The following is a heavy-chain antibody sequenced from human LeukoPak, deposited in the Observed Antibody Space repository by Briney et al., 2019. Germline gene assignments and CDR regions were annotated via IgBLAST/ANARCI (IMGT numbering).Heavy chain of an antibody. CDR3: ARGYAIVVVVAATPNLYNWFDP. V-gene: IGHV4-4*02. D-gene: IGHD2-15*01. J-gene: IGHJ5*02. CDR2: IYHSGST. CDR1: GGSISSSNW. Sequence: SETLSLTCAVSGGSISSSNWWSWVRQPPGKGLEWIGEIYHSGSTNYNPSLKSRVTISVDKSKNQFSLKLSSVTAADTAVYYCARGYAIVVVVAATPNLYNWFDPWGQGTLVTVSS.